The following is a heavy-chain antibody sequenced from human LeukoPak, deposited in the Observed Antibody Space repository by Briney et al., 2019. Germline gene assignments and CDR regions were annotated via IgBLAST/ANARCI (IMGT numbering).Heavy chain of an antibody. Sequence: GASVKVSCKTSGYSFTSYNLHWVRQAPGQRLEWMGIIKPSGDNTNYAQKFQGRVTMTSDTSTSTAYMELSSLKSEDTAVYYCARVRDGYNDAYDFWGQGTMVTVTS. D-gene: IGHD5-24*01. J-gene: IGHJ3*01. CDR2: IKPSGDNT. V-gene: IGHV1-46*01. CDR1: GYSFTSYN. CDR3: ARVRDGYNDAYDF.